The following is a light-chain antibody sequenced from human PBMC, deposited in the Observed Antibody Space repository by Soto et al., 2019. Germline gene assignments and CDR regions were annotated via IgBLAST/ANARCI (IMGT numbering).Light chain of an antibody. CDR3: QLYSGSPWT. CDR2: GVS. CDR1: QSISHNY. J-gene: IGKJ1*01. Sequence: IVLTQSPGTLSLSPGERATLSCRASQSISHNYLAWYQQEPGQAPRLLIHGVSIRATGIPDRFSGSGSGTDFTLSISRLEPEDFGVYYCQLYSGSPWTFGQGTKVEIK. V-gene: IGKV3-20*01.